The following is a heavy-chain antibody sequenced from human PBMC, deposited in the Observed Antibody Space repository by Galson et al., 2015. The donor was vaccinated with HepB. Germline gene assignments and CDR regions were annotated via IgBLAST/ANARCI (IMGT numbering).Heavy chain of an antibody. D-gene: IGHD2-8*02. Sequence: SLRLSCAASGFTVTTNFMAWVRQAPGKGLEWVSIIYSGDFAQYADSVKGRLTISRDNSKNTLYLQINSLRAEDTAVYYCAGDTVGYLGDAFDIWGQGTMVTVSS. CDR1: GFTVTTNF. CDR2: IYSGDFA. V-gene: IGHV3-66*01. J-gene: IGHJ3*02. CDR3: AGDTVGYLGDAFDI.